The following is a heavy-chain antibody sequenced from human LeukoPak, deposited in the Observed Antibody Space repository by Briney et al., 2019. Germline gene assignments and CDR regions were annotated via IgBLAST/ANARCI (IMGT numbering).Heavy chain of an antibody. V-gene: IGHV3-30*04. CDR2: ISHDGSNK. CDR3: AKDGGYYDSSGYYRFDY. CDR1: GFTFSSYA. J-gene: IGHJ4*02. D-gene: IGHD3-22*01. Sequence: GRPLRLSCAASGFTFSSYAMHWVRQAPGKGLEWVAFISHDGSNKYYADSVKGRFTISRDNSKNTLYLQMNSLRAEDTAVYYCAKDGGYYDSSGYYRFDYWGQGTLVTVSS.